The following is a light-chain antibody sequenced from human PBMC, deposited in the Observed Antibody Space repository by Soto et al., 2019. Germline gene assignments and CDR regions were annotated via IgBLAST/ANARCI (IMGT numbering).Light chain of an antibody. CDR2: DVS. V-gene: IGLV2-14*01. J-gene: IGLJ2*01. Sequence: QSVLTQPASVSGSPGQSITISCTGTSSDVGGYNYVSWYQQHPGKAPKLMIYDVSNRPSGVSNRFSGSKSGNTASLTISGLQAEDEADYYCSSDTSSSTGGVFGGGTKVTVL. CDR3: SSDTSSSTGGV. CDR1: SSDVGGYNY.